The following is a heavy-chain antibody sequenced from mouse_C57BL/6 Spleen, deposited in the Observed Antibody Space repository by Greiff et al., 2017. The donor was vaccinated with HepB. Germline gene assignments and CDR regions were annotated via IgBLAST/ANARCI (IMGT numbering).Heavy chain of an antibody. CDR3: AREGRLDAMDY. V-gene: IGHV5-4*01. Sequence: EVQGVESGGGLVKPGGSLKLSCAASGFTFSSYAMSWVRQTPEKRLEWVATISDGGSYTYYPDNVKGRFTISRDNAKNNLYLQMSHLKSEDTAMYYCAREGRLDAMDYWGQGTSVTVSS. J-gene: IGHJ4*01. CDR1: GFTFSSYA. D-gene: IGHD2-2*01. CDR2: ISDGGSYT.